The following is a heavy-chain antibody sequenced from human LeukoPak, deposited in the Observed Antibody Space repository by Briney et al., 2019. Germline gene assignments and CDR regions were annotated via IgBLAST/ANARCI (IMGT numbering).Heavy chain of an antibody. CDR1: GYSFTSYW. J-gene: IGHJ1*01. D-gene: IGHD6-13*01. CDR3: ARTGYSSSWHLQH. Sequence: GESLKISCKCSGYSFTSYWIGWVRQIPGKGLEWMGIIYPGDSDTRYSPSFQGQVTISADKSISTAYLQWSSLKASDTALYYCARTGYSSSWHLQHWGQGTLVTVSS. CDR2: IYPGDSDT. V-gene: IGHV5-51*01.